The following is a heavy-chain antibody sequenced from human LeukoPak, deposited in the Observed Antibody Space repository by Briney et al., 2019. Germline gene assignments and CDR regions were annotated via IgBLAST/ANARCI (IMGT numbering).Heavy chain of an antibody. D-gene: IGHD6-25*01. Sequence: QPGGSLRLSCAASGFSFSSYEMNWVRQAPGKGLEWISYISASGTLTHYADSVEGRFTISRDNAKNSLYLQMSNLRGEDTALYYCARDGTPIYSNGWVYMDVWGKGTTVTISS. CDR3: ARDGTPIYSNGWVYMDV. J-gene: IGHJ6*04. CDR1: GFSFSSYE. CDR2: ISASGTLT. V-gene: IGHV3-48*03.